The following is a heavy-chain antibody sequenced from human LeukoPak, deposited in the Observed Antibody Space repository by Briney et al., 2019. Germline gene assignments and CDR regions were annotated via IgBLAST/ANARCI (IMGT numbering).Heavy chain of an antibody. CDR2: VNSDGSST. CDR3: ARGSTQYSSGWYGLDY. D-gene: IGHD6-19*01. V-gene: IGHV3-74*01. Sequence: GSLRLSCAASGFTFSSYWMHWVRQAPGKGLVWVSRVNSDGSSTTHADSVKGRFTISRDNAKNTLYLQMNSLRAEDTAVYYCARGSTQYSSGWYGLDYWGQGTLVTVSS. J-gene: IGHJ4*02. CDR1: GFTFSSYW.